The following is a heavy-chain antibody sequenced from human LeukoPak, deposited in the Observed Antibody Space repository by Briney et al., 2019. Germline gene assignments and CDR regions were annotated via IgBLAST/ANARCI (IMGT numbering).Heavy chain of an antibody. V-gene: IGHV3-53*01. Sequence: GGSLRLSCAASGFIVSNNYMSWVRQAPGKGLEWVSVLYIDGNTYYADSVKGRFTISRDNFKNTLYLQMNSLRAEDTAIYYCAKDRWSGFSQIDYWGQGTLVTVSS. D-gene: IGHD3-3*01. CDR2: LYIDGNT. CDR3: AKDRWSGFSQIDY. CDR1: GFIVSNNY. J-gene: IGHJ4*02.